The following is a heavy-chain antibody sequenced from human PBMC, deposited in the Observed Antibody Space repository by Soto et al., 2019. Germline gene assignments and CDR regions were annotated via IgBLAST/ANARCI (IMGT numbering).Heavy chain of an antibody. D-gene: IGHD5-18*01. Sequence: QVQLVESGGGVVQPGRSLRLSCAASGVTFSSYGMHWVRQAPGKGLEWVAVIWYDGSNKYYADSVKGRFTISRDNSKNTLYLQMNSLRAEDTAVYYCARERGYSDGLDYWGQGTLVTVSS. CDR1: GVTFSSYG. CDR2: IWYDGSNK. J-gene: IGHJ4*02. CDR3: ARERGYSDGLDY. V-gene: IGHV3-33*01.